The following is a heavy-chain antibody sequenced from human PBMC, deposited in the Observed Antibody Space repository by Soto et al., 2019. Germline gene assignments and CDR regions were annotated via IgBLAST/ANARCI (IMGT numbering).Heavy chain of an antibody. CDR3: TKAEVYSFDI. CDR1: GFTFRSQW. D-gene: IGHD2-8*01. Sequence: EVQLVETGGGWVQPGGSLRLSCAASGFTFRSQWMRWVRQAPGKGLEWVANIRQDGNEEQYLDSVKGRFTLSRDNAKNSLYLQMNGLRVEDTAVYYCTKAEVYSFDIRGQGTKVTVSS. V-gene: IGHV3-7*01. CDR2: IRQDGNEE. J-gene: IGHJ3*02.